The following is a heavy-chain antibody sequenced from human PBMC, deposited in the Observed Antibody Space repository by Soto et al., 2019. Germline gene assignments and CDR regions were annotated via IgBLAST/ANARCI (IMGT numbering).Heavy chain of an antibody. J-gene: IGHJ6*03. Sequence: GASVKVSLKASCYTFTSYGICWVRPAPGQGVEWKGWISAYNGNTNYAQKLQGRVTMTTDTSTSTAYMELRSLRSDDTAVYYCARRSAENTPYYDFWSGYYGSYYYYYMGVWGKGTTVTVSS. CDR2: ISAYNGNT. V-gene: IGHV1-18*01. CDR1: CYTFTSYG. D-gene: IGHD3-3*01. CDR3: ARRSAENTPYYDFWSGYYGSYYYYYMGV.